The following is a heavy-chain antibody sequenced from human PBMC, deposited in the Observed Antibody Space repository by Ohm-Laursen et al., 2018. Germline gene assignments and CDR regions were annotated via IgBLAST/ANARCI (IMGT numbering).Heavy chain of an antibody. CDR1: GYTFINYD. V-gene: IGHV1-8*01. D-gene: IGHD1-7*01. CDR2: MNPKSGDT. J-gene: IGHJ3*02. CDR3: ARGRLSGTRRALDI. Sequence: GSSVKVSCKTSGYTFINYDIHWVRQACGQGLEWMGWMNPKSGDTGYAHKFQGRVTMARNASISTANMEMSSLRSEDTAVYYCARGRLSGTRRALDIWGQGTMVTVSS.